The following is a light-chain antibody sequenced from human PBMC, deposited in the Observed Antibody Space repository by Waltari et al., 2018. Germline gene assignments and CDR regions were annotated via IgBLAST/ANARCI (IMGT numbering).Light chain of an antibody. V-gene: IGLV1-44*01. Sequence: QSVLTQPPSASGTPGQRVTISCSGSTSNIGSNTVNWYRQLPGTAPKLLIYTNNQRPSGVPDRFYGSKSGTSASLAISGLQSEDEADYYCAAWDDSLIWVFGGGTKLTVL. CDR2: TNN. CDR1: TSNIGSNT. J-gene: IGLJ3*02. CDR3: AAWDDSLIWV.